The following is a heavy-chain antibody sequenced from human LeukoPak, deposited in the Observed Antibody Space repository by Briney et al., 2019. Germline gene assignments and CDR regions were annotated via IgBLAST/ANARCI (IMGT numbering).Heavy chain of an antibody. CDR1: GGSISSGDYY. V-gene: IGHV4-30-4*08. CDR2: IYYSGST. J-gene: IGHJ4*02. Sequence: PSETLSLTCTVSGGSISSGDYYWSWIRQPPGKGLEWIGYIYYSGSTCYNPSLKSRVAISVDTSKNQFSLKLSSVTAADTAVYYCASLYASGSYSKLDYWGQGTLVTVSS. CDR3: ASLYASGSYSKLDY. D-gene: IGHD3-10*01.